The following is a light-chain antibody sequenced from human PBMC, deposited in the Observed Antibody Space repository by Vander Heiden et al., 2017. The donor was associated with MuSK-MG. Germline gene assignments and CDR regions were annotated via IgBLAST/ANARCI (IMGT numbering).Light chain of an antibody. Sequence: QSALTQPPPVPGAPEQRVTIPRTGSTSNIGAGYDVHWYRQLPGTAPKLLIYGNTNRPSGVPDRISGSKSGTSAALAITGLQAEDEADYYCQSYDSSLSAWMVFGGGTKLTVL. V-gene: IGLV1-40*01. CDR2: GNT. CDR1: TSNIGAGYD. CDR3: QSYDSSLSAWMV. J-gene: IGLJ2*01.